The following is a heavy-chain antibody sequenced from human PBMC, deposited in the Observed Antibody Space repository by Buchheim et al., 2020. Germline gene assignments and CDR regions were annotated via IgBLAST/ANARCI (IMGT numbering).Heavy chain of an antibody. D-gene: IGHD4-17*01. V-gene: IGHV4-34*01. J-gene: IGHJ4*02. CDR3: AKGGDYMRNY. CDR1: GGSLSGDY. Sequence: QEQLRQWGAGLLKPSETLSLTCAVFGGSLSGDYWSWIRQPPGKGLEWIGEINHSGGTNYNPSLKSRGTISVDTSKNKFSLKLTSVTAADTAVYYCAKGGDYMRNYWGQGTL. CDR2: INHSGGT.